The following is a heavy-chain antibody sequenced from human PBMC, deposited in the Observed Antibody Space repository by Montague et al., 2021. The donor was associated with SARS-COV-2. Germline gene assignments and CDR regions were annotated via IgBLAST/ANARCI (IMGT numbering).Heavy chain of an antibody. D-gene: IGHD5-18*01. J-gene: IGHJ2*01. Sequence: SETLSLTCSVSGGSTSGHYWSWIRQPPGKGLEWIGYIYHSGNTKYNPSLKSRVSISVDTSKNQFSLRLSSVTAADTAVYYCAREYRIELWQTNWYFGLWGRGTLVTVSS. CDR1: GGSTSGHY. CDR2: IYHSGNT. V-gene: IGHV4-59*11. CDR3: AREYRIELWQTNWYFGL.